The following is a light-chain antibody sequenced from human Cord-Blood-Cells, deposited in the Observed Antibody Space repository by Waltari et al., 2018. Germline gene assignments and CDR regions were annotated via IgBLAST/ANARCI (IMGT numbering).Light chain of an antibody. V-gene: IGKV3-11*01. Sequence: EFVFTPSAVTVSWFQGERATLSCRASQSVSSYLGWYPQKPGQAPRLLIYDASNRATGIPARFSGSGPGTDFTLTISSLEPEDFAVYYCQQRSNWPITFGQGTPLEIK. CDR3: QQRSNWPIT. CDR2: DAS. CDR1: QSVSSY. J-gene: IGKJ5*01.